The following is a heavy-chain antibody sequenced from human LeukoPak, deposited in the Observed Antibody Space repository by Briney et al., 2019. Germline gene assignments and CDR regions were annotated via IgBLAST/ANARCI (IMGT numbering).Heavy chain of an antibody. J-gene: IGHJ5*02. CDR1: GGTFSSYA. V-gene: IGHV1-18*01. Sequence: ASVKVSCKASGGTFSSYAISWVRQAPGQGLEWMGWISAYNGNTNYAQKLQGRVTMTTDTSTSTAYMELRSLRSDDTAVYYCARDSLLWPAGRVDPWGQGTLVTVSS. CDR3: ARDSLLWPAGRVDP. CDR2: ISAYNGNT. D-gene: IGHD3-10*01.